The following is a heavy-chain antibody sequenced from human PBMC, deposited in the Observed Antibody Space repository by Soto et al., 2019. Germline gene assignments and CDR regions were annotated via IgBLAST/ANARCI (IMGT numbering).Heavy chain of an antibody. V-gene: IGHV3-7*03. CDR1: GFTFSGYW. D-gene: IGHD4-4*01. J-gene: IGHJ4*02. CDR3: ARAPYSNAWYRFDL. Sequence: QLVESGGGLGQPGGSLRLSCEASGFTFSGYWMSWVRQAPGKGLEWVADIKHDGSVQYYVDSVKGRLTISRDNAKKQLYLQMNGLRAEDTALYYCARAPYSNAWYRFDLWGQGTLVTVSS. CDR2: IKHDGSVQ.